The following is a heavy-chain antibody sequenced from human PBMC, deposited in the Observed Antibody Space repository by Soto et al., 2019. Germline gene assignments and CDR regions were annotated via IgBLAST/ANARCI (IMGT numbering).Heavy chain of an antibody. D-gene: IGHD2-2*01. CDR1: GGTFSRYS. Sequence: SVKVSCKASGGTFSRYSITLVRQAPGHGLEWIGRIIPIFGIPTYAQKFQGRVTFTADESTSTAYMELSSLRSDDTAVYYCAREDRDRETGLVPAAIDGMDVWG. J-gene: IGHJ6*02. CDR3: AREDRDRETGLVPAAIDGMDV. CDR2: IIPIFGIP. V-gene: IGHV1-69*13.